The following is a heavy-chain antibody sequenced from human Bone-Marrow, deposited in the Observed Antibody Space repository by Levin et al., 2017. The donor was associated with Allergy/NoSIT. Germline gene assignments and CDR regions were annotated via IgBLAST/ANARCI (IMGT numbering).Heavy chain of an antibody. J-gene: IGHJ6*03. CDR2: ISSDGTST. D-gene: IGHD3-10*01. Sequence: GGSLRLSYAASGITFSNDWMDWVRQPPGKGLVWVSRISSDGTSTRYADSVKGRFTVSRDNAKTTLFLEINSLRAEDTAVYYCARERVRGADAVYYYLMDVWGRGTTVTVS. V-gene: IGHV3-74*01. CDR3: ARERVRGADAVYYYLMDV. CDR1: GITFSNDW.